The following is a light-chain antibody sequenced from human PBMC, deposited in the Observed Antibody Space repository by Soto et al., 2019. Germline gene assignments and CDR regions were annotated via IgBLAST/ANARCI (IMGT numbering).Light chain of an antibody. CDR3: QQSYHLPFT. CDR2: GAS. V-gene: IGKV1-39*01. CDR1: QTISNY. Sequence: DIQMTQSPASLAASLGDRITISCRASQTISNYLNWYHQKPGEAPKILIYGASTLQSGFPSSVSGSGSGTEFTLSISSLQPEDFGTYYCQQSYHLPFTFGPGTKVDVK. J-gene: IGKJ3*01.